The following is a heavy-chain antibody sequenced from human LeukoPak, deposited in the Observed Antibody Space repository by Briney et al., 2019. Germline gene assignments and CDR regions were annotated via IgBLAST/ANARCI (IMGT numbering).Heavy chain of an antibody. CDR1: GFTFSSYG. CDR3: AKDFGFKSVYYYYGMDV. V-gene: IGHV3-30*18. CDR2: ISYDGSNK. D-gene: IGHD3-16*01. Sequence: GGSLRLSCAASGFTFSSYGTHWVRQAPGKGLEWVAVISYDGSNKYYADSVKGRFTISRDNSKNTLYLQMNSLRAEDTAVYYCAKDFGFKSVYYYYGMDVWGQGTTVTVSS. J-gene: IGHJ6*02.